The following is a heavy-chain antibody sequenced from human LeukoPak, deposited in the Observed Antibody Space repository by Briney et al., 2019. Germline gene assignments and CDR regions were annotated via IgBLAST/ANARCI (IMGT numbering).Heavy chain of an antibody. CDR2: ISSSSSYI. V-gene: IGHV3-21*01. Sequence: GSLRLSCAASGFTFSSYSMNWVRQAPGKGLEWVSSISSSSSYIYYADSVKGRFTISRDNAKNSLYLQMDSLRAEDTAVYYCARDGLVMNIAAGYGMDVWGQGTTVTVSS. CDR1: GFTFSSYS. D-gene: IGHD6-13*01. CDR3: ARDGLVMNIAAGYGMDV. J-gene: IGHJ6*02.